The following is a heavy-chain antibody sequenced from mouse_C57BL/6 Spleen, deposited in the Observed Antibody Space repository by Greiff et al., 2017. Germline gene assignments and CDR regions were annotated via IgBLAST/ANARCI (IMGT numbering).Heavy chain of an antibody. D-gene: IGHD2-1*01. CDR2: ISDGGSYT. V-gene: IGHV5-4*01. Sequence: DVQLVESGGGLVKPGGSLKLSCAASGFTFSSYAMSWVRQTPEKRLEWVATISDGGSYTYYPDNVKGRFTISRDNAKNNLYLQMSHLKSEDTAMYYCARGGGKKDYAMDYWGQGTSVTVSS. CDR1: GFTFSSYA. CDR3: ARGGGKKDYAMDY. J-gene: IGHJ4*01.